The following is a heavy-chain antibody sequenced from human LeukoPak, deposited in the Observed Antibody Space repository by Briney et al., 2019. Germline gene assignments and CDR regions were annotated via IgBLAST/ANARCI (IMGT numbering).Heavy chain of an antibody. V-gene: IGHV4-59*01. CDR3: ARDGWPDRLDY. CDR2: IYYSGST. D-gene: IGHD5-24*01. CDR1: GGSISSYY. J-gene: IGHJ4*02. Sequence: SGTLSLTCTVSGGSISSYYWSWLRQPPGKGLEWIGYIYYSGSTNYNPSLKSRVTISVDTSKNQFSLKLSSVTAADTAVYYCARDGWPDRLDYWGQGTLVTVSS.